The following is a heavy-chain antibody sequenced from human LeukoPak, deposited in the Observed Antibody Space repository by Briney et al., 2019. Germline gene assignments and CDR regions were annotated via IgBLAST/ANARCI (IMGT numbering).Heavy chain of an antibody. Sequence: GESLKISCKGSGYSFTSYWIGWVRQMPGKGLEWMGIIYPGDSDARYSPSFQGQVTISADKSISTAYLQWSSLKASDTAMYYCARAPECYDSSAIFDYWGQGTLVTVSS. D-gene: IGHD3-22*01. CDR2: IYPGDSDA. J-gene: IGHJ4*02. CDR1: GYSFTSYW. CDR3: ARAPECYDSSAIFDY. V-gene: IGHV5-51*01.